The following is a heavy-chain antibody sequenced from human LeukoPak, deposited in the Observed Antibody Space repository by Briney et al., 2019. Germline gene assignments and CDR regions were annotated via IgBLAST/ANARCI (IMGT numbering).Heavy chain of an antibody. CDR1: GFTFSSFS. D-gene: IGHD3-9*01. CDR2: ISATSSTI. Sequence: GGSLRLSCAASGFTFSSFSMSWVRQAPGKGLESVSYISATSSTIYYADSVKGRFTISRDNAKNSLYLQMNSLRDEDTVVFFCEQYSAYEILSGLPGYWGQGTLVTVSS. CDR3: EQYSAYEILSGLPGY. J-gene: IGHJ4*02. V-gene: IGHV3-48*02.